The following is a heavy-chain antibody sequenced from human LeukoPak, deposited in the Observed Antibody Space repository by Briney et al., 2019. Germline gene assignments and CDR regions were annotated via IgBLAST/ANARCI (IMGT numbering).Heavy chain of an antibody. CDR2: ICWNSASI. CDR1: GFTFDDYA. CDR3: AKDKAPAYFHYGMDV. Sequence: SGGSLRLSCAASGFTFDDYAMHWVRQSPGKGLEWLSGICWNSASIAYADSVKGRFTISRDNAKNSLYLQVNSLRTEDTALYYCAKDKAPAYFHYGMDVWGHGTTVTVSS. J-gene: IGHJ6*02. V-gene: IGHV3-9*01.